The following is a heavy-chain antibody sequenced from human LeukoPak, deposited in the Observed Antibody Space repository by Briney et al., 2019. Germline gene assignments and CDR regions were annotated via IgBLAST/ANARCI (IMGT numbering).Heavy chain of an antibody. CDR1: GFTFSSYS. Sequence: GGSLRLSCAASGFTFSSYSMNWVRQAPGKGLEWVSYISSSGSTIYYADSVKGRFAISRDNAKNSLYLQMNSLRAEDTAVYYWAELGITMIGGVWGKGTTVTISS. J-gene: IGHJ6*04. CDR2: ISSSGSTI. V-gene: IGHV3-48*04. CDR3: AELGITMIGGV. D-gene: IGHD3-10*02.